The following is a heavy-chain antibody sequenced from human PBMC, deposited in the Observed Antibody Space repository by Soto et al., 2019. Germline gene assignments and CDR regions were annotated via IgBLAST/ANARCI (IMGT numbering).Heavy chain of an antibody. CDR1: GGSINGYF. CDR3: AREGTDYSGYYYGMDV. D-gene: IGHD4-4*01. Sequence: QVQLQESGPGLVKPSETLSLTYTVSGGSINGYFWSWTRQPAGKGLEWIGRIYTNGGTNYNPSLKSRVAMSIDASKNQFSLMLTSVTAADTAVYYCAREGTDYSGYYYGMDVWGQGSTVTVSS. V-gene: IGHV4-4*07. CDR2: IYTNGGT. J-gene: IGHJ6*02.